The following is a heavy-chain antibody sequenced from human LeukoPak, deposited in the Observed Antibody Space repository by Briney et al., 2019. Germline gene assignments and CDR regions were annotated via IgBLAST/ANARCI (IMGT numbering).Heavy chain of an antibody. CDR1: GYTFTSYD. CDR3: ARDRVVDTAMGD. V-gene: IGHV1-46*01. D-gene: IGHD5-18*01. CDR2: INPSGGST. Sequence: ASVKVSCKASGYTFTSYDINWVRQAPGQGLEWMGIINPSGGSTSYAQKFQGRVTMTRDTSTSTVYMELSSLRSEDTAVYYCARDRVVDTAMGDWGQGTLVTVSS. J-gene: IGHJ4*02.